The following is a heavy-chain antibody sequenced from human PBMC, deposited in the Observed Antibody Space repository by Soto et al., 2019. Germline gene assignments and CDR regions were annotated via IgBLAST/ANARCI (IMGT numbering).Heavy chain of an antibody. V-gene: IGHV1-69*13. CDR1: GGTFSSYA. CDR3: GRLVPITGTTTDCLDH. Sequence: ASVKVSCKASGGTFSSYAISWVRQAPGQGLEWMGGIIPIFGTANYAQKFQGSVTITADESTSTAYKELSSLRSEDTSVYYCGRLVPITGTTTDCLDHWGQGTLVTVS. CDR2: IIPIFGTA. J-gene: IGHJ5*02. D-gene: IGHD1-7*01.